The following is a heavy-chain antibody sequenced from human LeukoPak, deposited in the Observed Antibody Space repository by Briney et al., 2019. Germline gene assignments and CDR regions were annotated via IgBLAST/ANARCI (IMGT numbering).Heavy chain of an antibody. J-gene: IGHJ2*01. D-gene: IGHD7-27*01. V-gene: IGHV3-30*04. CDR2: ISYDRSHE. CDR3: ARDSARLGISWYFDL. CDR1: GFIFSNA. Sequence: GGSLRLSCAASGFIFSNALHWVRQAPGKGLEWVAVISYDRSHEYYADSVKGRFTISRDDSKNTLHLQMNSLRAEDTAVYHCARDSARLGISWYFDLWGRGTLVAVSS.